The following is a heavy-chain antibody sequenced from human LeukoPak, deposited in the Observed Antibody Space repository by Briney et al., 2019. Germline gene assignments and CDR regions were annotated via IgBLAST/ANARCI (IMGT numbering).Heavy chain of an antibody. CDR3: ARSVTGPPSPFDS. D-gene: IGHD1-20*01. J-gene: IGHJ4*02. V-gene: IGHV3-30-3*01. CDR1: GFIFTDYA. Sequence: PGGSLRLSCAASGFIFTDYAMHWVRQAPGKGLEWVAVVSFHGSTKFYADSVKGRFTISRDNSKNTLFLQINSLRAEDTAVYYCARSVTGPPSPFDSWGQGTLVTVSS. CDR2: VSFHGSTK.